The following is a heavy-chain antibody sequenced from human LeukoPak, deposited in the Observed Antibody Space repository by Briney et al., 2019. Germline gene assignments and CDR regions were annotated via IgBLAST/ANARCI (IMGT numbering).Heavy chain of an antibody. J-gene: IGHJ4*02. V-gene: IGHV4-34*01. Sequence: SETLSLTCAVYGGSFSGYYWNWIRHPPGKGLEWIGEINHSGSTHYNPSLKSRVTMSVDTSKNQFSMKLSSVTAADTAVYYCARDETTPLPGAYWGQGTLVTVSS. CDR1: GGSFSGYY. D-gene: IGHD4-17*01. CDR3: ARDETTPLPGAY. CDR2: INHSGST.